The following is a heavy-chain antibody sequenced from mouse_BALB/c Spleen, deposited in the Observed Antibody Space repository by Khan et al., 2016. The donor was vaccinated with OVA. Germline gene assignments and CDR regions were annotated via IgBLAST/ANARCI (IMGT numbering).Heavy chain of an antibody. J-gene: IGHJ4*01. CDR3: ARQPYYHYNIMDY. CDR2: IWNDGTT. Sequence: VKLEVSGPGLAAPSQSLSITCTISGFSLTNYGVHWVRQPPGKGLEWLVVIWNDGTTTYNSALKSRLTITKDNSQSQVFLKMNSLQTDDTAIYFCARQPYYHYNIMDYWGQGTSVTVSS. V-gene: IGHV2-6-1*01. D-gene: IGHD2-10*01. CDR1: GFSLTNYG.